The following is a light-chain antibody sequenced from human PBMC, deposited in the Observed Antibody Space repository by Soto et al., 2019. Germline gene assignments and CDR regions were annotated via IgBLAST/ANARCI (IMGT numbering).Light chain of an antibody. Sequence: QSVLPQPASVAGSPGQAVTISCTGTSSDIGAYKYVSWYQHHPGKSPRLMIYEVSTRPSGVSNRFSASKSGNTASLTISGLQAEDEADYYCCSYRSTSPLVFVGGTKVNVL. V-gene: IGLV2-14*01. CDR3: CSYRSTSPLV. J-gene: IGLJ2*01. CDR2: EVS. CDR1: SSDIGAYKY.